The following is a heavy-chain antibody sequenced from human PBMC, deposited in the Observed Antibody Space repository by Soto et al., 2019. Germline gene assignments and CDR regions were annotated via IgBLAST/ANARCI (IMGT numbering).Heavy chain of an antibody. CDR2: IYSGGST. CDR3: ASRGGYCISTSCFHFDY. J-gene: IGHJ4*02. CDR1: GFTVSSNY. Sequence: PGGSLRLSCAASGFTVSSNYMSWVRQAPGKGLEWVSVIYSGGSTYYADSVKGRFTISRDNSKNTLYLQMNSLRAEDTAVYYCASRGGYCISTSCFHFDYWGQGTLVTVS. V-gene: IGHV3-66*01. D-gene: IGHD2-2*01.